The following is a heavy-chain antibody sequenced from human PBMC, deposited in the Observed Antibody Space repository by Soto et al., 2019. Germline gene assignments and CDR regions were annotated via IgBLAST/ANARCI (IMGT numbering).Heavy chain of an antibody. D-gene: IGHD6-6*01. CDR3: ASGAYSSSVYYYYGMYD. V-gene: IGHV1-8*01. CDR1: GYTFTRYD. J-gene: IGHJ6*02. Sequence: ASVKVSCKASGYTFTRYDINWVRQATGQGREWMGWMNPNSGNTGYAQKFQGSVTMTRNTSISTAYMELRSLSSEDRAVSYRASGAYSSSVYYYYGMYDWGQGAPVTVS. CDR2: MNPNSGNT.